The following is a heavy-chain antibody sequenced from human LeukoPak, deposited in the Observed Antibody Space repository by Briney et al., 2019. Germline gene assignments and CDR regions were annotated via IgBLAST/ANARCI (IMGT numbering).Heavy chain of an antibody. Sequence: GRSLRLSCAASGFDFPTYAMHWVRQAPGKGLEWVAGVSYSGDKKEYADSVKGRFTVSRDNSKNTLYLQMNSLRAEDTAVYYCAKDRRGDSSSPSYDYWGQGTLVTVSS. CDR2: VSYSGDKK. CDR3: AKDRRGDSSSPSYDY. D-gene: IGHD6-6*01. V-gene: IGHV3-30-3*01. CDR1: GFDFPTYA. J-gene: IGHJ4*02.